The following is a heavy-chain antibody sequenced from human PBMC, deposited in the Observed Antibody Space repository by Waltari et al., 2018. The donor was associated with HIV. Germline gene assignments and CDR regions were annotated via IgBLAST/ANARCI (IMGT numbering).Heavy chain of an antibody. CDR3: ARGKARDSDWFDAIDI. V-gene: IGHV3-33*01. D-gene: IGHD3-9*01. J-gene: IGHJ3*02. CDR2: IWRDGSNK. Sequence: QEQLVESGGGVAQPGTSLRLSCKVSGFTFSQYGMHWVRQAPGKGLEWLAVIWRDGSNKYYTDSVKGRCTISRDNSQNSLYLQLSSLRFEDTAVYYCARGKARDSDWFDAIDIWGRGTMVNISS. CDR1: GFTFSQYG.